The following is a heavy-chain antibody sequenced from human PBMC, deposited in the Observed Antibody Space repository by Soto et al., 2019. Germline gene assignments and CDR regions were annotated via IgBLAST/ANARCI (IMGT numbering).Heavy chain of an antibody. J-gene: IGHJ2*01. CDR1: GFTFTNYA. V-gene: IGHV3-23*01. Sequence: EVQLLESGGGLVKPGGSLRLSCAASGFTFTNYAMTWVRQAPGKGLEWVSSISGGDGDTSYADYVKGRFTISRDNSENTMFLQMNTLRPDDTAVYYCAKDRFTSTVRKYWFFDLWGRGTLVTVSS. CDR2: ISGGDGDT. D-gene: IGHD3-10*01. CDR3: AKDRFTSTVRKYWFFDL.